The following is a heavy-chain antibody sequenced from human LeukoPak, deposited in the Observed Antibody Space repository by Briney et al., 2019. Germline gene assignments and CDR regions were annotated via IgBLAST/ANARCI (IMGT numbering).Heavy chain of an antibody. CDR3: VRDQGAFDM. CDR1: GITLSSYW. V-gene: IGHV3-7*05. Sequence: GGSLRLSCAGSGITLSSYWMSWVRQAPGKGLEWVGNIKQDASGKYFVDSLRGRFTISRDNAKNSLFLQMNSLRADDTAIYYCVRDQGAFDMWGHGTMVTVSS. J-gene: IGHJ3*02. CDR2: IKQDASGK.